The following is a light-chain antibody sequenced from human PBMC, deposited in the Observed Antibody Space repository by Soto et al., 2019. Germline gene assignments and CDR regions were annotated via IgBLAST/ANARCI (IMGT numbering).Light chain of an antibody. CDR2: KVS. V-gene: IGKV2-30*01. J-gene: IGKJ1*01. CDR1: QSLVYSDGNTY. CDR3: MQGTHWPWT. Sequence: DVVMTQSPLSLPVTLGQPASISCRSSQSLVYSDGNTYLNWFQQRPGQSPRCLVYKVSDRDSGVPDRFSGSGSGTDFTLKISRAEAEDVGVYYCMQGTHWPWTFGQGTKVEIK.